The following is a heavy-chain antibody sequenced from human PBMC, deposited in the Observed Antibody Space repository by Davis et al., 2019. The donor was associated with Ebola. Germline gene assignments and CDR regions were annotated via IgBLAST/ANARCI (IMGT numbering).Heavy chain of an antibody. V-gene: IGHV5-10-1*01. Sequence: PGGSLRLSCKGSGYSFTSYWISWVRQMPGKGLEWMGRIDPSDSYTNYSPSFQGHVTISADKSISTAYLQWSSLKASDTAMYYCARRYCSSTSCYYHYYGMDVWGQGTTVTVSS. CDR2: IDPSDSYT. J-gene: IGHJ6*02. CDR1: GYSFTSYW. CDR3: ARRYCSSTSCYYHYYGMDV. D-gene: IGHD2-2*01.